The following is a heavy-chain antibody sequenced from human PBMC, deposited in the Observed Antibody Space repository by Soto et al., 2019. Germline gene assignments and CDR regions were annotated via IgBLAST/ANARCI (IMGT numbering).Heavy chain of an antibody. CDR3: ARAPLEQHLVHPLDY. D-gene: IGHD6-13*01. V-gene: IGHV4-34*01. CDR2: INHSGST. Sequence: SETLSLTCAVYGGSFSGYYWSWIRQPPGKGLEWIGEINHSGSTNYNPSLKSRVTISVDTSKNQFSLKLSSVTAADTAVYYCARAPLEQHLVHPLDYWGQGTLVTVSS. CDR1: GGSFSGYY. J-gene: IGHJ4*02.